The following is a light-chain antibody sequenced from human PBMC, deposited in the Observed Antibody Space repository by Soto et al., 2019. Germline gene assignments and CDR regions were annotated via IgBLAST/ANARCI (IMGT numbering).Light chain of an antibody. J-gene: IGLJ1*01. CDR1: SSDVGFYNF. V-gene: IGLV2-8*01. CDR3: ASYAGTRLFV. Sequence: QSALTQPLSASGSPGQSLTISCTGTSSDVGFYNFVSWYQQRPGKAPKLVIYEVTKRPSGVPDRFSGSKSGSTASLTVSGLQADDEADYYCASYAGTRLFVFGSGTKLTVL. CDR2: EVT.